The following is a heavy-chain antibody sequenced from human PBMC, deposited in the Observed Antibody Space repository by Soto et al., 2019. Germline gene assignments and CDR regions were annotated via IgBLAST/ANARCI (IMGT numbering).Heavy chain of an antibody. CDR2: ISAYNGNT. Sequence: ASVKVSCKASGYTFTSYGISWVRQAPGQGLEWMGWISAYNGNTNYAQKLQGGVTMTTDTSTSTAYMELRSLRSDDTAVYYCARDRDDFWSGYYLGYCRWGQGTLVTVSS. J-gene: IGHJ4*02. CDR1: GYTFTSYG. V-gene: IGHV1-18*01. CDR3: ARDRDDFWSGYYLGYCR. D-gene: IGHD3-3*01.